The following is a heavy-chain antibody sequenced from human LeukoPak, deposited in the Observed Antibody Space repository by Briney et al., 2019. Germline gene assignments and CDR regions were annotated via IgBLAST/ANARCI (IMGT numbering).Heavy chain of an antibody. CDR3: ARVRGPYSSGWYYFDY. V-gene: IGHV3-7*03. CDR1: GFTFSSYW. J-gene: IGHJ4*02. CDR2: IKQDGSEK. Sequence: PGGSLRLSCAVSGFTFSSYWTSWVRQAPGKGLEWVAKIKQDGSEKYYVDSVKGRFTISRDNAKNSLYLQMNSLRAEDTAVYYCARVRGPYSSGWYYFDYWGQGTLVTVSS. D-gene: IGHD6-19*01.